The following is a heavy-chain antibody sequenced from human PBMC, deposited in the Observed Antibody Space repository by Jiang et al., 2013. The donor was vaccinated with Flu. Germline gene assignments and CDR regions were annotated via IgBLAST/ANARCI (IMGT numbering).Heavy chain of an antibody. Sequence: SGDFYWSWIRQAPGKGLEWIGYVHYSGTTDYNPSLKSRVSISVDTSKNQFSLKMSSVTGADTAVYYCAREVDNYGSGGGNNWFDPWGQGTLVIVSS. CDR1: SGDFY. J-gene: IGHJ5*02. V-gene: IGHV4-30-4*08. CDR2: VHYSGTT. D-gene: IGHD3-10*01. CDR3: AREVDNYGSGGGNNWFDP.